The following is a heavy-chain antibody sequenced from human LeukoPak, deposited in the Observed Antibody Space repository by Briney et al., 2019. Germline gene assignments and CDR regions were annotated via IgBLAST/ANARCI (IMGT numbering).Heavy chain of an antibody. V-gene: IGHV4-59*01. J-gene: IGHJ6*02. D-gene: IGHD6-13*01. CDR2: IYYSGST. CDR1: GGSISSYY. CDR3: ASGAAAGMESYYGMDV. Sequence: SETLSLTCTISGGSISSYYLTWIRQSPGKGLEWIGYIYYSGSTNYNPSLKSRVTISVDTSKNQFSLKLSSVTAADTAVYYCASGAAAGMESYYGMDVWAKGPRSPSP.